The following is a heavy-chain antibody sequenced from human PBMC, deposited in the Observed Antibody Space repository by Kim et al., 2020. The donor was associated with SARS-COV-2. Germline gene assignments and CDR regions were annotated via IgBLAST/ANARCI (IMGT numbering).Heavy chain of an antibody. Sequence: SVKVSCKASGGTFSSYAISWVRQAPGQGLEWMGGIIPIFGTANYAQKFQGRVTITADKSTSTAYMELSSLRSEDTAVYWCFLQNTVTAFWGQGTLVTVSS. V-gene: IGHV1-69*06. CDR1: GGTFSSYA. CDR2: IIPIFGTA. J-gene: IGHJ4*02. D-gene: IGHD4-17*01. CDR3: FLQNTVTAF.